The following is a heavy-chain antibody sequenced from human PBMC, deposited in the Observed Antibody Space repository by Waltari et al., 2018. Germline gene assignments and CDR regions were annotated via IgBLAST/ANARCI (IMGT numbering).Heavy chain of an antibody. CDR1: GFKVSSYS. CDR3: AREYYTHFDY. V-gene: IGHV3-48*01. Sequence: EVHLVQSGGGLVKRGGSLRLSCAASGFKVSSYSMDWFRQAPGKGLEWVSYISSSSSTVYYADSVKGRFTISRDNAKNSLYLQMNSLRAEDTAVYYCAREYYTHFDYWGQGTLVTVSS. D-gene: IGHD3-10*01. J-gene: IGHJ4*02. CDR2: ISSSSSTV.